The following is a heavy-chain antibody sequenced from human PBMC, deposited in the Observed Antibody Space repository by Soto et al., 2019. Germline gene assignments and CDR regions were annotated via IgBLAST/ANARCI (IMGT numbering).Heavy chain of an antibody. CDR3: AKQTGTWVDSAIDF. J-gene: IGHJ4*02. Sequence: EVEMLASGGGVVQPGESLRLSCVAPDFSFTSYAMTWVRLTPGKGLQWVAALSHDGGNTYYRDSVRGRFTISRDNSKNTLYLQMNSLKGEDTAVYYSAKQTGTWVDSAIDFWGQGTQVTVSS. CDR2: LSHDGGNT. D-gene: IGHD3-9*01. V-gene: IGHV3-23*01. CDR1: DFSFTSYA.